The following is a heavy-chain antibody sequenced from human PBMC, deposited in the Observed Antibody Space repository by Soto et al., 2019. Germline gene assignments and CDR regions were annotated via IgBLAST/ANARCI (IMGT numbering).Heavy chain of an antibody. CDR1: GYTFIGNY. V-gene: IGHV1-2*02. CDR3: ARGGDYGYYGMAV. Sequence: GASVKVSCKASGYTFIGNYMHWVRPAPGQGLEWMGWINHNSGGTNYGQKFKGRVTMTSDSSISTAYMELTRLTSDDTAVYYCARGGDYGYYGMAVWGQGTTVTVSS. J-gene: IGHJ6*02. CDR2: INHNSGGT. D-gene: IGHD4-17*01.